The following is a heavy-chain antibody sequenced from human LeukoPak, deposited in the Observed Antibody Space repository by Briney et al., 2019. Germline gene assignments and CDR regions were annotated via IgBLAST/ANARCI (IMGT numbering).Heavy chain of an antibody. D-gene: IGHD3-10*01. CDR1: GFPFSYHS. Sequence: GGSLRLSCAASGFPFSYHSVDWVRQAPGKGLEWVSTISSSGTYIYYTESVQGRFIISRDNAKNLLFLQMNSLRVEDTAVYYCVSEMDGSGTYFDYWGQGTLVTVSS. CDR2: ISSSGTYI. V-gene: IGHV3-21*04. CDR3: VSEMDGSGTYFDY. J-gene: IGHJ4*02.